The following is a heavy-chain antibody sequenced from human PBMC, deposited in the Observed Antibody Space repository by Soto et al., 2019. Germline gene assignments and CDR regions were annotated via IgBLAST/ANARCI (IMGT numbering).Heavy chain of an antibody. Sequence: TSETLSLTCTVSGGSISSGDYYWRWIRQPPGKGLEWIGYIYYSGSTYYNPSLKSRVTISVDTSKNQFSLKLSSVTAADTAVYYCARDLFDSSGYYGFRYFDYWGQGTLVTVSS. V-gene: IGHV4-30-4*01. CDR3: ARDLFDSSGYYGFRYFDY. J-gene: IGHJ4*02. CDR1: GGSISSGDYY. CDR2: IYYSGST. D-gene: IGHD3-22*01.